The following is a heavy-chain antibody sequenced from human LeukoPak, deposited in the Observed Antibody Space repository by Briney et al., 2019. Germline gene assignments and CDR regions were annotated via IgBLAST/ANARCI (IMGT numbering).Heavy chain of an antibody. D-gene: IGHD3-22*01. CDR2: IWYDGSNV. CDR1: GFTFSNYG. V-gene: IGHV3-33*01. CDR3: ARYLDTSGYYSHFDP. Sequence: GGSLRLSSAASGFTFSNYGMHWARQAPGKGLEWVGVIWYDGSNVKYPDSVKGRFTISRDNSKNMMYLQMNSLRAEDTAVYYCARYLDTSGYYSHFDPWGQGTLVTVSS. J-gene: IGHJ5*02.